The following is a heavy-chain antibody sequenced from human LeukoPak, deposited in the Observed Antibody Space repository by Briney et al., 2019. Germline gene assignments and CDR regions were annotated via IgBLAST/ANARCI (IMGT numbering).Heavy chain of an antibody. CDR1: GYSFTNYG. J-gene: IGHJ4*02. CDR3: ARQLDYYDKRDY. CDR2: IDPSDSYS. Sequence: GESLKISCKGSGYSFTNYGISWVRQMPGKGLEWMGRIDPSDSYSNYGPSFQGHVTISADRSISTAHLQWRSLKASDTAMYYCARQLDYYDKRDYWGQGTLVTVAS. V-gene: IGHV5-10-1*01. D-gene: IGHD3-22*01.